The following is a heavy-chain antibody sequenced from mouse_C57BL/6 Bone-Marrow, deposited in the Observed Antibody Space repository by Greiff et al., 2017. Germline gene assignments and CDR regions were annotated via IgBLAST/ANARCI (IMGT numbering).Heavy chain of an antibody. Sequence: QVQLQQPGAELVKPGASVKLSCKASGYTFTSYWMQWVKQRPGQGLEWIGEIDPSDSYTNYNQKFKGKATLTVDTSSSTAYMQLSSLTSEDSAVYYCARAADGYYVPFAYWGQGTLVTVSA. V-gene: IGHV1-50*01. CDR1: GYTFTSYW. J-gene: IGHJ3*01. CDR2: IDPSDSYT. CDR3: ARAADGYYVPFAY. D-gene: IGHD2-3*01.